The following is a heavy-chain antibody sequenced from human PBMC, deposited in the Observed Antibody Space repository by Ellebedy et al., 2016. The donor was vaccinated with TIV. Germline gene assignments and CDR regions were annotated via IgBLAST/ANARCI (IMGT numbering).Heavy chain of an antibody. CDR3: ARYQLLYPYYGLDV. D-gene: IGHD2-2*01. Sequence: AASVKVSCKTSGGTFNNYALGWVRQAPGQGLEWMGWISGYNDDTKYAQRVQGRVTMTTDTSTSPAYMEVRSLRFDDTAVYYCARYQLLYPYYGLDVWGQGTTVTVSS. CDR2: ISGYNDDT. CDR1: GGTFNNYA. J-gene: IGHJ6*02. V-gene: IGHV1-18*01.